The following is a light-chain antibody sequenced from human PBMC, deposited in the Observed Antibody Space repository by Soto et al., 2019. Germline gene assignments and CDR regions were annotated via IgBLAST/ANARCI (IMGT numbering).Light chain of an antibody. V-gene: IGLV2-11*01. J-gene: IGLJ1*01. CDR2: DVV. Sequence: QSALTRPRSVAGSPGQSVTISCTGTGNEVGAYNYVSWYQQHPCRPPKLMIYDVVRWPSGVPDRFSGSKSGNTASLTISGLQAEDQADYFCCSYAGGYTYLFGTGTKVTVL. CDR3: CSYAGGYTYL. CDR1: GNEVGAYNY.